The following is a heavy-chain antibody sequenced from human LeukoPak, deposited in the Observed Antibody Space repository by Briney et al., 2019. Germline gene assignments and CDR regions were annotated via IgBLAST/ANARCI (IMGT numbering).Heavy chain of an antibody. D-gene: IGHD2-2*01. CDR3: AKTGDCSSTSCYGYYYYYMDV. Sequence: GGSLRLSCAASGFTFSSYAMNWVRQAPGMGLEWVSAISGSGGSTYYADSVKGRFTFSRDNSKNTLYLQMNSLRAEDTAVYYCAKTGDCSSTSCYGYYYYYMDVWGKGTTVTISS. J-gene: IGHJ6*03. CDR2: ISGSGGST. V-gene: IGHV3-23*01. CDR1: GFTFSSYA.